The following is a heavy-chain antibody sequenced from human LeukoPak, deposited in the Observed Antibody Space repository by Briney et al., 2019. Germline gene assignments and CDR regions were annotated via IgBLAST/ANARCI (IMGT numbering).Heavy chain of an antibody. CDR2: INPSGGST. CDR1: GYSFTSYY. Sequence: ASVKVSCKASGYSFTSYYMHWVQQAPGQGLEWMGIINPSGGSTSFAQKFQGRVTMTRDTSTTTVYMELSGLRSEDTAVYYCARDIPYEVSFGGLTVMGSFVLDYWGQGTLVTVSS. D-gene: IGHD3-16*02. V-gene: IGHV1-46*01. CDR3: ARDIPYEVSFGGLTVMGSFVLDY. J-gene: IGHJ4*02.